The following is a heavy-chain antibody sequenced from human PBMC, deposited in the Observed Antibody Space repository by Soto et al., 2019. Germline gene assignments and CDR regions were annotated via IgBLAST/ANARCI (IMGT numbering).Heavy chain of an antibody. CDR3: ARDIVGRDAFDI. V-gene: IGHV3-30-3*01. Sequence: QVQLVESGGGVVQPGRSLRLSCAASGFTFSSYAMHWVRQAPGKGLEWVAVISYDGSNKYYADSVKGRFTISRDNSKNTLYLQMNSLRAEDTAVYYCARDIVGRDAFDIWGQGTMVTVSS. D-gene: IGHD1-26*01. CDR1: GFTFSSYA. CDR2: ISYDGSNK. J-gene: IGHJ3*02.